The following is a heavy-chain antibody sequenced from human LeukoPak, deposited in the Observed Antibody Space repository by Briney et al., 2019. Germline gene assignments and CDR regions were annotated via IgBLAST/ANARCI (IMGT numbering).Heavy chain of an antibody. CDR2: ISGRADST. J-gene: IGHJ4*02. D-gene: IGHD4-17*01. CDR3: ARSPLIRESYGDKIVKFDY. CDR1: GFVFSNYA. V-gene: IGHV3-23*01. Sequence: GGSLRLSCAASGFVFSNYAMSWVRQAPGRGLEWVSTISGRADSTYSADSVRGRFTIHRDSYKNTLSLQMDSLRAENTAVYYCARSPLIRESYGDKIVKFDYWGQGTLVTVSS.